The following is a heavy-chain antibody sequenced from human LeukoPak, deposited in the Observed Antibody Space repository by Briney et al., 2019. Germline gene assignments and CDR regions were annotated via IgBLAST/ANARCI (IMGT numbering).Heavy chain of an antibody. CDR1: GFTFSSYG. CDR2: IRYDGSNK. Sequence: GGSLRLSCAASGFTFSSYGMHWVRQAPGKGLEWVAFIRYDGSNKYYADSVKGRFTISRDNSKNTLYLQMNSLRAEDTAVYYCAKVLKYCSSTSCYLHYYYYMDVWAKGPRSPSP. V-gene: IGHV3-30*02. J-gene: IGHJ6*03. D-gene: IGHD2-2*01. CDR3: AKVLKYCSSTSCYLHYYYYMDV.